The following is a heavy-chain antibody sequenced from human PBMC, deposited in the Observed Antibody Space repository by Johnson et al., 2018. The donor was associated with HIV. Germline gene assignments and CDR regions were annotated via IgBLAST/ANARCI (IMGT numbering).Heavy chain of an antibody. J-gene: IGHJ3*02. CDR1: GFTFSSYA. D-gene: IGHD1-26*01. V-gene: IGHV3-30*04. CDR2: ISYDGSNK. Sequence: QVQLVESGGGVVQAGRSLRLSCAASGFTFSSYAMHWVRQAPGKGLEWVAVISYDGSNKYYADSVKGRFTISRDNSKNTLYLQMNSPRVEDTAVYYCARVRSGRENAFDIWGQGTMVTVSS. CDR3: ARVRSGRENAFDI.